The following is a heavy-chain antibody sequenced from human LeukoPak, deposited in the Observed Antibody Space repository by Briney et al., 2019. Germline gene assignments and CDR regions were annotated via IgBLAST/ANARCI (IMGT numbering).Heavy chain of an antibody. CDR1: GYTFTGYY. CDR2: INPNSGGT. D-gene: IGHD5-18*01. V-gene: IGHV1-2*04. J-gene: IGHJ6*02. CDR3: ARGPDTAMVPYGMDV. Sequence: ASVTVSCKASGYTFTGYYMHWVRQAPGQGLEWMGWINPNSGGTNYAQKFQGWVTMTRDTSISTAYMELSRLRSDDTAVYYCARGPDTAMVPYGMDVWGQGTTVTVSS.